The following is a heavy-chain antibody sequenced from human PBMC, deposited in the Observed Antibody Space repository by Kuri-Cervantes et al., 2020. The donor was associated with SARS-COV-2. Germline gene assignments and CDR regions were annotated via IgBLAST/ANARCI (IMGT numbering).Heavy chain of an antibody. CDR2: LRYDGGEK. Sequence: GESLKISCAASGFTFSNYGMHWVRQAPGKGLEWVTFLRYDGGEKHYADSVKGRLTISRDNSKNTLYLQMNSLRAGDTAVYYCAKETFDYWGQGTLVTVSS. V-gene: IGHV3-30*02. J-gene: IGHJ4*02. CDR1: GFTFSNYG. CDR3: AKETFDY.